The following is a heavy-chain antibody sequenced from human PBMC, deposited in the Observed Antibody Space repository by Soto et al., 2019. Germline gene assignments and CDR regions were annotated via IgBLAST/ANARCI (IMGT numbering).Heavy chain of an antibody. D-gene: IGHD3-9*01. Sequence: SETLSLTCTVSGGSISSGGYYWGWIRQPPGKGLEWIGSIYYSGSTYYNPSLKSRVTISVDTSKNQFSLKLSSVTAADTAVYYCARGRRYFDWLLTNWFDPWGQGTLVTVSS. CDR3: ARGRRYFDWLLTNWFDP. CDR1: GGSISSGGYY. V-gene: IGHV4-39*01. CDR2: IYYSGST. J-gene: IGHJ5*02.